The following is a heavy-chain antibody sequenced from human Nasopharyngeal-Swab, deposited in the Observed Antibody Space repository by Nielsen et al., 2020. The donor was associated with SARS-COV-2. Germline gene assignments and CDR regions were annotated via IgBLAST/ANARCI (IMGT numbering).Heavy chain of an antibody. J-gene: IGHJ6*02. Sequence: GESLKISCAVSGFTFSSYAMHWVRQAPGKGLEWVAVISYDGSNKYYADSVKGRFTISRDNSKNTLYLQMDSLRAEDTAVYYCARSYYGAYYYGMDVWGQGTTVTVSS. CDR1: GFTFSSYA. CDR2: ISYDGSNK. D-gene: IGHD4-17*01. CDR3: ARSYYGAYYYGMDV. V-gene: IGHV3-30-3*01.